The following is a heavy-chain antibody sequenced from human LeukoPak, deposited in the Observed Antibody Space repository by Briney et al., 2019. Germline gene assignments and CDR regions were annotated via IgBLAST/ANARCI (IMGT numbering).Heavy chain of an antibody. Sequence: PSETLSLTCTVSGGSISSSSYYWGWIRQPPGKGLEWIGSIYYSGSTYYNPSLKSRVTISVDTSKNQFSLKLSSVTAADTAVYYCATHQWELLLSAFDIWGQGTMVTVSS. J-gene: IGHJ3*02. V-gene: IGHV4-39*01. CDR1: GGSISSSSYY. CDR3: ATHQWELLLSAFDI. D-gene: IGHD1-26*01. CDR2: IYYSGST.